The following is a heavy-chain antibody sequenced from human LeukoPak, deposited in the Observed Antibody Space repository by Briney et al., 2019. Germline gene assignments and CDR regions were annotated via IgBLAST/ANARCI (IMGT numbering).Heavy chain of an antibody. CDR1: GGSISSSSYY. Sequence: SETLSLTCTVSGGSISSSSYYWGWIRQPPGKGLEWIGSIYYSGSTYYNPSLKSRVTISVDTSKNQFSLKLSSVTAADTAVYYCARGGVDTAMPLDCWGQGTLVTVSS. J-gene: IGHJ4*02. CDR3: ARGGVDTAMPLDC. V-gene: IGHV4-39*07. D-gene: IGHD5-18*01. CDR2: IYYSGST.